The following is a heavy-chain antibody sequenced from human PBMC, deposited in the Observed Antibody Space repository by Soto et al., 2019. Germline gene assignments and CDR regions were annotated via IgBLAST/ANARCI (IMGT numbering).Heavy chain of an antibody. CDR2: ISAYNGNT. Sequence: ASVKVSCKASGYTFTSYGISWVRQAPGQGLEWMGWISAYNGNTNYAQKLQGRVTMTTDTSTSTAYMELRSLRSDDTAVYYCARDSIVVVPAAIPHYYGMDVWGQGTTVTVSS. D-gene: IGHD2-2*01. V-gene: IGHV1-18*04. CDR3: ARDSIVVVPAAIPHYYGMDV. J-gene: IGHJ6*02. CDR1: GYTFTSYG.